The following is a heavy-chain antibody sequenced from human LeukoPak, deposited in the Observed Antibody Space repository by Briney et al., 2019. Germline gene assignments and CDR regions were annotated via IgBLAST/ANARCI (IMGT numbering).Heavy chain of an antibody. CDR1: GFIFGSYT. Sequence: GGSLRRSCAASGFIFGSYTMNWVRQAPGKGLEWVSVIYSGGSTYYADSVKGRFTISRDNSKNTLYLQMNSLRAEDTAVYYCARDRYYYDSSGSDAFDIWGQGTMVTVSS. D-gene: IGHD3-22*01. V-gene: IGHV3-66*01. CDR3: ARDRYYYDSSGSDAFDI. J-gene: IGHJ3*02. CDR2: IYSGGST.